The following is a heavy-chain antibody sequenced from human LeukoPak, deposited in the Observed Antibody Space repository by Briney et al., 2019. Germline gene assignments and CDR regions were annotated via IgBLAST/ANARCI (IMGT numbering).Heavy chain of an antibody. CDR1: GFTFSSYW. CDR3: ARTVRGRYYDSSGYPDH. J-gene: IGHJ5*02. CDR2: IKQDGGEK. D-gene: IGHD3-22*01. Sequence: GGSLRLSCAASGFTFSSYWMSWVRQAPGKGLEWVANIKQDGGEKYYVDSVKGRFTISRDNAKNSLYLQMNSLRAEDTAVYYCARTVRGRYYDSSGYPDHWGQGTLVTVSS. V-gene: IGHV3-7*01.